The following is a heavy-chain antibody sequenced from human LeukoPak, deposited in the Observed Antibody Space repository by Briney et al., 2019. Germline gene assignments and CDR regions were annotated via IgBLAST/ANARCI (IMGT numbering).Heavy chain of an antibody. D-gene: IGHD3-22*01. CDR3: ARLLDNDSSGDPDTFDI. CDR2: IYYSGKT. J-gene: IGHJ3*02. Sequence: SETLSLTCAVSGGSMNYHYWSWIRHPPGRGLEWVGYIYYSGKTYYSPSLLGRLTMSVDTSKSHLSLKLTSVTAADTAVYYCARLLDNDSSGDPDTFDIWGRGTLVTVSS. CDR1: GGSMNYHY. V-gene: IGHV4-59*11.